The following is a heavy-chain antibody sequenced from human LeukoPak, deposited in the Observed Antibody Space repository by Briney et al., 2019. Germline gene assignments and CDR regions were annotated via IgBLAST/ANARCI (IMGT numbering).Heavy chain of an antibody. D-gene: IGHD3-10*01. Sequence: GGSLRLSCAASGFTFSSYWMSWVRQAPGKGLEWVANIKQDGSEKYYVDSVKGRFTISRDNAKNSLYLQMNSLRAEDTAVYYCARDSSRYYYGSGSPHWGQGTLVTVSS. CDR2: IKQDGSEK. V-gene: IGHV3-7*01. CDR3: ARDSSRYYYGSGSPH. J-gene: IGHJ4*02. CDR1: GFTFSSYW.